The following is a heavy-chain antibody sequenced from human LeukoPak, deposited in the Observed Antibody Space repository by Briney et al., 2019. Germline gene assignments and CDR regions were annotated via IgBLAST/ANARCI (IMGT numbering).Heavy chain of an antibody. CDR1: GFTFSSYA. Sequence: PGGSLRLSCAASGFTFSSYAMHWVRQAPGKGLEWVAVISYDGSNKYYADSVKGRFTISRDNSKNTLYLQMNSLRAVDTAVYYCARDESFDYGDYVYYYGVDVWGQGTTVTVSS. J-gene: IGHJ6*02. V-gene: IGHV3-30*04. CDR3: ARDESFDYGDYVYYYGVDV. CDR2: ISYDGSNK. D-gene: IGHD4-17*01.